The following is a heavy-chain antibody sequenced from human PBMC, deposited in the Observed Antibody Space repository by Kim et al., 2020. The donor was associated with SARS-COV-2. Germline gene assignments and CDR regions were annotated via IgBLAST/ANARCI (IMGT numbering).Heavy chain of an antibody. CDR3: AREWDGWFDP. Sequence: STYYADSVKGRFTISSDNSKNTLYLQMNSLRAEDTAVYYCAREWDGWFDPWGQGTLVTVSS. D-gene: IGHD1-26*01. J-gene: IGHJ5*02. V-gene: IGHV3-66*01. CDR2: ST.